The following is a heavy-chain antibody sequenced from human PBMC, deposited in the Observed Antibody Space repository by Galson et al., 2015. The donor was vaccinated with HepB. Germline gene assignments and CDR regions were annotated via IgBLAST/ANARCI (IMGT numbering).Heavy chain of an antibody. Sequence: LSLTCAVYGGSFSGYYWSWIRQPPGKGLEWIGETNHSGSTNYNPSLKSRVTISVDTSKNQFSLKLSSVTAADTAVYYCAIAAAGNFDYWGQGTLVTVSS. CDR2: TNHSGST. J-gene: IGHJ4*02. CDR1: GGSFSGYY. V-gene: IGHV4-34*01. D-gene: IGHD6-13*01. CDR3: AIAAAGNFDY.